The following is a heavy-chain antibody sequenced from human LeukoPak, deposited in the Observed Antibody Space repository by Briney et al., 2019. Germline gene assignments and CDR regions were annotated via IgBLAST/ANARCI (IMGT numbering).Heavy chain of an antibody. J-gene: IGHJ6*03. Sequence: GGSLRLSCAASGFTFSTYSMNWVRQAPGKGLEWVSSISSSSSYIYYPDSLKGRFTISRDNAKNSLYLQMNSLRAEDTAVYYCANGYCTNGVCYPYYYYYMDVWGKGTTVTVSS. V-gene: IGHV3-21*01. CDR1: GFTFSTYS. CDR2: ISSSSSYI. D-gene: IGHD2-8*01. CDR3: ANGYCTNGVCYPYYYYYMDV.